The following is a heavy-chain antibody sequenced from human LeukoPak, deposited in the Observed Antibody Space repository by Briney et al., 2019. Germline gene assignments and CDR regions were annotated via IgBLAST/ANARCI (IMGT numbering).Heavy chain of an antibody. CDR1: GYTFTSYG. J-gene: IGHJ4*02. CDR2: ISAYNGNT. D-gene: IGHD3-16*02. CDR3: ARDRAPGYDYVWGSYRAGTDY. Sequence: ASVKVSCKASGYTFTSYGSSWVRQAPGQGLEWMGWISAYNGNTNYAQKLQGRVTMTTDTSTSTAYMELRSLRSDDTAVYYCARDRAPGYDYVWGSYRAGTDYWGQGTLVTVSS. V-gene: IGHV1-18*04.